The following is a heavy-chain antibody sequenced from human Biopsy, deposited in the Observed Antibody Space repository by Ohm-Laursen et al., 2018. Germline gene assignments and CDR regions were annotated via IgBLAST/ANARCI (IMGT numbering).Heavy chain of an antibody. CDR3: ARLNSGTYDASDL. D-gene: IGHD1-26*01. Sequence: GPTFTDAWMSWVRQAPGKGMEWISYIYGGGSPVSYADSVKGRFTISRDNAQNSLYLHMNSLRAEDTAVYYCARLNSGTYDASDLWGQGTMVIVSS. CDR1: GPTFTDAW. J-gene: IGHJ3*01. V-gene: IGHV3-11*04. CDR2: IYGGGSPV.